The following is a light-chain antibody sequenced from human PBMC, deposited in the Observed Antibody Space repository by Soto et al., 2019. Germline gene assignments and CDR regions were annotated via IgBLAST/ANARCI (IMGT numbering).Light chain of an antibody. CDR3: QQSYSTPVFT. CDR2: GAS. J-gene: IGKJ3*01. CDR1: QSISTY. Sequence: DIQMTQSPSSLSASIGDRVTITCRPSQSISTYLHWYQQKPGEAPKLLISGASSLQSGVPSRFSGSGSGTEFTLTISTLQREDFATYYCQQSYSTPVFTFGPGTKVDVK. V-gene: IGKV1-39*01.